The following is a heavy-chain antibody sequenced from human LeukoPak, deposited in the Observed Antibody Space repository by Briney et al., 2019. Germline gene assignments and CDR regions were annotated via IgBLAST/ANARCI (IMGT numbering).Heavy chain of an antibody. D-gene: IGHD3-22*01. V-gene: IGHV3-23*01. CDR3: AKGAIVVVITNAFDI. CDR2: ISGSGGST. CDR1: GFTFSSYG. Sequence: LTGGSLRLSCAASGFTFSSYGMSWVRQAPGKGLEWVSAISGSGGSTYYADSVKGRFTISRDNSKNTLYLQMNSLRAEDTAVYYCAKGAIVVVITNAFDIWGQGTMVTVSS. J-gene: IGHJ3*02.